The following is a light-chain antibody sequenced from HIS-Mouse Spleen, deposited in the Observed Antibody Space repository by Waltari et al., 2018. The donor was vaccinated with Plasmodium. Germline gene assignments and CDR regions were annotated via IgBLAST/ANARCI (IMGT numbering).Light chain of an antibody. J-gene: IGLJ3*02. CDR1: PSDVGSYNL. CDR2: EGS. CDR3: CSYAGSSTNWV. Sequence: QSALTQPASVSGSPGQSITISRTGTPSDVGSYNLVSWYQQHPGKAPKLMIYEGSKRPSGVSNRFSGSKSGNTASLTISGLQAEDEADYYCCSYAGSSTNWVFGGGTKLTVL. V-gene: IGLV2-23*01.